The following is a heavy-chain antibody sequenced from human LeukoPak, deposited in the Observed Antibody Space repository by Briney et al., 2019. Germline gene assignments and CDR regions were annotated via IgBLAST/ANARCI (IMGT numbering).Heavy chain of an antibody. CDR1: GFTFSSYG. V-gene: IGHV3-30*18. CDR3: AKDASYGWDY. CDR2: ISYDGSNK. J-gene: IGHJ4*02. Sequence: GGSLRLSCAASGFTFSSYGTHWVRQAPGKGLEWVAVISYDGSNKYYADSVKGRFTISRDNSKNTLYLQMNSLRAEDTAVYYCAKDASYGWDYWGQGTLVTVSS. D-gene: IGHD4-17*01.